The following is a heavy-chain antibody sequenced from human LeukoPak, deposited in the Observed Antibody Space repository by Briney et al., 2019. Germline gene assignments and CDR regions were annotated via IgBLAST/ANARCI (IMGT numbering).Heavy chain of an antibody. CDR3: AKEGKAAAGPLGASYYYYMDV. D-gene: IGHD6-13*01. V-gene: IGHV3-43D*03. CDR1: GFTFDDYA. CDR2: ISWDGGST. Sequence: GGSLRLFCAASGFTFDDYAMHWVRQARGKGLEWVSLISWDGGSTYYADSVTGRFTNSRDNSKNSLYLQMNSLRAEDTALYYCAKEGKAAAGPLGASYYYYMDVWGKGTTVTVSS. J-gene: IGHJ6*03.